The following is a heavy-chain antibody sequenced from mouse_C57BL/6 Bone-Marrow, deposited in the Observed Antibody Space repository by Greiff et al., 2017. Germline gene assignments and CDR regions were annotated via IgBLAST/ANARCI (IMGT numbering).Heavy chain of an antibody. CDR3: ARSKNWDSWFAY. CDR1: GYAFTNYL. V-gene: IGHV1-54*01. Sequence: QVQLKQSGAELVRPGTSVKVSCKASGYAFTNYLIEWVKQRPGQGLEWIGVINPGSGGTNYNEKFKGKATLTADKSSSTAYMQLSSLTSEDSAVYFCARSKNWDSWFAYWGQGNLVTVSA. D-gene: IGHD4-1*01. J-gene: IGHJ3*01. CDR2: INPGSGGT.